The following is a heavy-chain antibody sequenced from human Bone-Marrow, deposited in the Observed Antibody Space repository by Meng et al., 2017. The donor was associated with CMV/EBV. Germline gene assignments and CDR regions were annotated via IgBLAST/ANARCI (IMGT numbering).Heavy chain of an antibody. J-gene: IGHJ6*02. CDR2: IYSGGST. D-gene: IGHD2-2*02. CDR3: ASPYCSSTSCYTDYYYGMDV. Sequence: GESLKISCAASGFTVSSNYMSWVRQAPGKGLEWVSVIYSGGSTYYADSVKGRFTISRDNSKNTLYLQMNSLRAEDTAVYYCASPYCSSTSCYTDYYYGMDVWGQGTTATVSS. V-gene: IGHV3-53*01. CDR1: GFTVSSNY.